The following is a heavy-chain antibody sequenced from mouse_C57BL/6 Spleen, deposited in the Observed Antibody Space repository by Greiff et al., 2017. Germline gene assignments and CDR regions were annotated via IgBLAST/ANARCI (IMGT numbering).Heavy chain of an antibody. CDR1: GYTFTDYE. Sequence: VKLMESGAELVRPGASVTLSCKASGYTFTDYEMHWVKQTPVHGLEWIGAIDPETGGTAYNQKFKGKAILTADKSSSTAYMELRSLTSEDSAVYYCTRGGGYGSSYRYFDVWGTGTTVTVSS. CDR3: TRGGGYGSSYRYFDV. V-gene: IGHV1-15*01. D-gene: IGHD1-1*01. J-gene: IGHJ1*03. CDR2: IDPETGGT.